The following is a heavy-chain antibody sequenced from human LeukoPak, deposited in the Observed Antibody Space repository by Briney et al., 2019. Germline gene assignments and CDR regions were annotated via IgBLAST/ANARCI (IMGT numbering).Heavy chain of an antibody. V-gene: IGHV3-7*01. CDR3: ARVRCSSTSCYSTPPDYMDV. J-gene: IGHJ6*03. CDR2: IKQDGSEK. Sequence: GGSLRLSCAASGFTFSSYWMSWVRQAPGKGLEWVANIKQDGSEKYYVDSVKGRFTISRDNAKNSLYLQMNSLRAEDTAVYYCARVRCSSTSCYSTPPDYMDVWGKGTTVTVSS. CDR1: GFTFSSYW. D-gene: IGHD2-2*02.